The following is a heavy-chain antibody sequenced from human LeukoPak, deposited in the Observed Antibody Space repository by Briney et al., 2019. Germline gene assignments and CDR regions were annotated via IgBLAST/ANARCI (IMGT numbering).Heavy chain of an antibody. Sequence: SETLSLTCAVYGGSFSGYYWSWIRQPPGKGLEWIGEINHSGSTNYNPSLKSRVTISVDTSKNQFSLKLSSVTAADTAVYYCARDGKSSWSDYWGQGTLVTVSS. J-gene: IGHJ4*02. D-gene: IGHD6-13*01. CDR2: INHSGST. CDR1: GGSFSGYY. V-gene: IGHV4-34*01. CDR3: ARDGKSSWSDY.